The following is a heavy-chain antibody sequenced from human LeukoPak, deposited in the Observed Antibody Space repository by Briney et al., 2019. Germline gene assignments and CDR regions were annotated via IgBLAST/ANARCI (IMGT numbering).Heavy chain of an antibody. V-gene: IGHV3-11*03. D-gene: IGHD3-16*01. CDR1: GFTFTDYY. Sequence: PGGSLRLSCVVSGFTFTDYYMTWVRQAPGKGLEWLSYISGNSADINYLDSVKGRFTISRDNAKNSLYLQMNSLRAEDTAVYYCASGGHLDYWGQGALVTVAS. CDR2: ISGNSADI. J-gene: IGHJ4*02. CDR3: ASGGHLDY.